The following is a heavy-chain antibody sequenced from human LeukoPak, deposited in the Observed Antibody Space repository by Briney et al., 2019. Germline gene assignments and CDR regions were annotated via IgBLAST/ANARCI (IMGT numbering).Heavy chain of an antibody. CDR2: ISGSGDST. Sequence: GGSLRLSCAASGFTFSSYAISWVRQAPGKGLGWVSAISGSGDSTYYADSVKGRLTISRDNSKNTLYLQMNSLRAEDTAVYYCAKDGMYYDFWSGYLTGAFDIWGQGTMVTVSS. CDR3: AKDGMYYDFWSGYLTGAFDI. CDR1: GFTFSSYA. D-gene: IGHD3-3*01. J-gene: IGHJ3*02. V-gene: IGHV3-23*01.